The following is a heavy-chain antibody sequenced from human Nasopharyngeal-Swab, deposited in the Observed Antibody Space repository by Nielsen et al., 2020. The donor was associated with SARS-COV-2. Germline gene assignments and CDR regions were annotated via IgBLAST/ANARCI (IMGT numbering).Heavy chain of an antibody. CDR2: IYYSGST. CDR3: ARVIGEYYDILTGYRGAFDI. J-gene: IGHJ3*02. D-gene: IGHD3-9*01. V-gene: IGHV4-59*13. Sequence: SETLSLTCAVYGGSFSGYYWSWIRQPPGKGLEWIGYIYYSGSTNYNPSLKSRVTISVDTSKNQFSLKLSSVTAADTAVYYCARVIGEYYDILTGYRGAFDIWGQGTMVTVSS. CDR1: GGSFSGYY.